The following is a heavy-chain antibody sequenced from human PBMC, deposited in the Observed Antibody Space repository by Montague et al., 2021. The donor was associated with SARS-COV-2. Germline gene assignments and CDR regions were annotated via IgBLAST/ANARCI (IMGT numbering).Heavy chain of an antibody. Sequence: SETLSLTCTVSGASISSYYWSWIRQSPGKGLEWIGYRYNSGSTKYNHSLKSQVTISVDTSKNQFSLKLSPVTAAATAVYYCSGHIEKEGTYYYYYGMDVWGQGTTVTVSS. CDR3: SGHIEKEGTYYYYYGMDV. D-gene: IGHD2-15*01. CDR1: GASISSYY. J-gene: IGHJ6*02. CDR2: RYNSGST. V-gene: IGHV4-59*08.